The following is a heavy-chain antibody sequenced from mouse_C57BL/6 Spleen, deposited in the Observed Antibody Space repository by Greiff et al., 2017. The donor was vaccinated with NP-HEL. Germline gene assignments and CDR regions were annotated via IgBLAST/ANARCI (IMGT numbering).Heavy chain of an antibody. CDR2: INPGSGGT. CDR3: ARGDYDSAMDY. Sequence: QVQLQQSGAELVRPGTSVKVSCKASGYAFTNYLIEWVKQRPGQGLEWIGVINPGSGGTNYNEKFKGKATLTADKSSSTAYMQLSSLTSEDSAVYFCARGDYDSAMDYWGQGTSVTVSS. CDR1: GYAFTNYL. J-gene: IGHJ4*01. V-gene: IGHV1-54*01. D-gene: IGHD2-4*01.